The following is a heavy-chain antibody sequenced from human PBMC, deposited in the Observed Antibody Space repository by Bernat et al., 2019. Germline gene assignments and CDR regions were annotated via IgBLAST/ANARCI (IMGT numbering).Heavy chain of an antibody. V-gene: IGHV3-7*03. CDR2: MNQDGSEK. CDR3: TRMHSGSYYFDH. Sequence: EVQLVESGGGLVQPGGSLRLSCVASGFTFSNYWMSWVRQAPRRGLEWVANMNQDGSEKNYVASVKGRFSIYRDNAENSLYLQMDSLRADDTAVYFCTRMHSGSYYFDHWGQGTLVTVSS. CDR1: GFTFSNYW. D-gene: IGHD1-26*01. J-gene: IGHJ4*02.